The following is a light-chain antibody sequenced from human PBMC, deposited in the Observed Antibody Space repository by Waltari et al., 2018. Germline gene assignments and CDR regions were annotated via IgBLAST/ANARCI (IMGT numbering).Light chain of an antibody. Sequence: ETVMTQSPATLSVSPGERATLSCRASQSVSSNLAWYQQKPGQAPRLLIYGASIRATGVPARFSGNGSGTEFTLAISSLQSEDFGVYYCQQYNNWPLTFGGGTKVEIK. V-gene: IGKV3-15*01. CDR1: QSVSSN. CDR2: GAS. CDR3: QQYNNWPLT. J-gene: IGKJ4*01.